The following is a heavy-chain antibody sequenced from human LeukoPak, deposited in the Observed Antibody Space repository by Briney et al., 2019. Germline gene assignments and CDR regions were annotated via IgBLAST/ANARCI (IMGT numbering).Heavy chain of an antibody. CDR1: GFTFSSYW. D-gene: IGHD6-19*01. CDR3: ATDRYSSGWYGYFDY. V-gene: IGHV3-7*01. J-gene: IGHJ4*02. Sequence: GGSLRLSCAASGFTFSSYWMSWVRQAPGKGLEWVANIKQDGSEQYYVDSVKGRFTTSRDNAKNSLYLQMNSLRAEDTALYYCATDRYSSGWYGYFDYWGQGTLVTVSS. CDR2: IKQDGSEQ.